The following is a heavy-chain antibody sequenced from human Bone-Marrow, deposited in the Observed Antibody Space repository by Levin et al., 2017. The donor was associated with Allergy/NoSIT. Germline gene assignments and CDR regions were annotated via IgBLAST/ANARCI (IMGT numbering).Heavy chain of an antibody. CDR3: ARDMITSGRVIVRYLDT. V-gene: IGHV3-48*04. CDR2: ISGSSSTM. CDR1: GFTFSTYS. J-gene: IGHJ4*02. Sequence: LSLTCAASGFTFSTYSMQWVRQTPGKGLEWLSYISGSSSTMFYSDSVRGRFTISRDNAKNSLYLQMNNLRVEDTAVYYCARDMITSGRVIVRYLDTWGQGTPVTVSS. D-gene: IGHD3-16*02.